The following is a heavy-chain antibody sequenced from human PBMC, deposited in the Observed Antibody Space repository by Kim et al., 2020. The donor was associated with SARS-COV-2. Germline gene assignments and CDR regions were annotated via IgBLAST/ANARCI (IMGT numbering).Heavy chain of an antibody. V-gene: IGHV3-23*05. J-gene: IGHJ4*02. Sequence: GGSLRLSCAASGFSISNSALTWVRQAPGKVPEWVSTIFDSGSRTHYVDSVKGRFTISRDNSKSTLWLEMNSLRADDTAIYYCAKGGRNSCYSRLEYWGQGALGSVSP. CDR2: IFDSGSRT. D-gene: IGHD2-15*01. CDR1: GFSISNSA. CDR3: AKGGRNSCYSRLEY.